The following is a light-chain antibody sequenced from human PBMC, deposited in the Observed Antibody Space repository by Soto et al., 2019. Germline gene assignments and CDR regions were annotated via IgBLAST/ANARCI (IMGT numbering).Light chain of an antibody. CDR3: QSWGAGDVV. Sequence: QAVLTQSPSASASLGASVKLTCTLSSGHSNYAIAWHQQQPEKGPRFLMKVNSDGSHIKGDGIPDRFSGSSSGDERYLTISCLQSEDEADFYCQSWGAGDVVFGGGTQLAVL. V-gene: IGLV4-69*01. J-gene: IGLJ2*01. CDR1: SGHSNYA. CDR2: VNSDGSH.